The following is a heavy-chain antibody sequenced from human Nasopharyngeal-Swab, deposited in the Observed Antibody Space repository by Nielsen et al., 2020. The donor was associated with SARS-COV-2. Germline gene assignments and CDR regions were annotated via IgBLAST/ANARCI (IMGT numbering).Heavy chain of an antibody. CDR1: GFTFSSYW. V-gene: IGHV3-7*01. CDR3: ARVGLVTMVRGALDY. D-gene: IGHD3-10*01. CDR2: IKQDGSEK. J-gene: IGHJ4*02. Sequence: GESLKISCAASGFTFSSYWMSWVRQAPGKGLEWVANIKQDGSEKYYVDSVKGRFTISRDNAKNPLYLQMNSLRAEDTAVYYCARVGLVTMVRGALDYWGQGTLVTVSS.